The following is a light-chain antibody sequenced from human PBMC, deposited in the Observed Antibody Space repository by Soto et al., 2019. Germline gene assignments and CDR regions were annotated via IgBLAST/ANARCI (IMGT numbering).Light chain of an antibody. CDR2: GAS. CDR3: QQYNNWPYT. J-gene: IGKJ2*01. CDR1: QRVSSN. V-gene: IGKV3-15*01. Sequence: EIVMTQSPATLSVSPGERATLSCRASQRVSSNLAWYQQKPGQAPRLLIYGASTRATGIPARFSGSGSGTEFTLTISSLQSEDFAVYYCQQYNNWPYTFGQGTTLEIK.